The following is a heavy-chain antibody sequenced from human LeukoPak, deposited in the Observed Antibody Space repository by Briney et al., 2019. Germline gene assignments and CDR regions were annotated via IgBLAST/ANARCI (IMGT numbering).Heavy chain of an antibody. CDR2: ISSSGSTI. CDR1: GFTFSSYE. CDR3: AELGIMIGGV. D-gene: IGHD3-16*01. Sequence: PGGSLRLSCAASGFTFSSYEMNWVRQAPGKGLEWVSYISSSGSTIYYADSVKGRFTIFRDNAKNSLYLQMNSLRAEDTAVYYCAELGIMIGGVWGKGTTVTISS. V-gene: IGHV3-48*03. J-gene: IGHJ6*04.